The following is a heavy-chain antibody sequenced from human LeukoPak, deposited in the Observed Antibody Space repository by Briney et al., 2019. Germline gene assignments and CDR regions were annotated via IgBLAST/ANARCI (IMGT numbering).Heavy chain of an antibody. CDR2: INHSGST. CDR3: ARTYSSGWYPWFDP. Sequence: SETLSLTCAVYGGSFSGYYWSWIRQPPGKGLEWSGEINHSGSTNYNPSLKSRVTISVDTSKNQFSLKLSSVTAADTAVYDCARTYSSGWYPWFDPWGQGTLVTVSS. V-gene: IGHV4-34*01. D-gene: IGHD6-19*01. J-gene: IGHJ5*02. CDR1: GGSFSGYY.